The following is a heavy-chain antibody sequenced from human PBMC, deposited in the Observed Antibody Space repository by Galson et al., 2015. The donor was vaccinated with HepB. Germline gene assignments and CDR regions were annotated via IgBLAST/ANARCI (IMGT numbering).Heavy chain of an antibody. J-gene: IGHJ6*02. Sequence: SLRLSCAASGFIFSDYYMSWIRQAPGKGLEWISYVTTGTSYTYYADSVKGRFTISRDNAKNSLYLQMNSLRAEDTAVYYCARGRITFGGFGGMDVWGQGTTVTVSS. CDR3: ARGRITFGGFGGMDV. D-gene: IGHD3-16*01. CDR2: VTTGTSYT. V-gene: IGHV3-11*06. CDR1: GFIFSDYY.